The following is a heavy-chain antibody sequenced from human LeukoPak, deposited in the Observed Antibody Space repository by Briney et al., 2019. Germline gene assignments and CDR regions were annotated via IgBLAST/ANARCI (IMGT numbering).Heavy chain of an antibody. CDR2: IIPIFGTA. Sequence: ASVKVSCKASGGTFSSYAISWVRQAPGQGLEWMGGIIPIFGTANYAQKFQGRVTITADESTSTAYMELSSLRSEDTAVYYCARKYCSGGSCYSSGMDVWGQGTTVTVSS. CDR3: ARKYCSGGSCYSSGMDV. CDR1: GGTFSSYA. V-gene: IGHV1-69*13. J-gene: IGHJ6*02. D-gene: IGHD2-15*01.